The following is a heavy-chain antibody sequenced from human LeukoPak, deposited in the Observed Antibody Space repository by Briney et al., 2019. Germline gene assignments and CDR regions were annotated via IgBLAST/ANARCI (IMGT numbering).Heavy chain of an antibody. CDR2: INPSGGST. D-gene: IGHD3-10*01. V-gene: IGHV1-46*01. Sequence: ASVKVSCKASGYTFTSYYMHWVRQAPGQGLEWMGIINPSGGSTSYAQKFQGRVTMTRDTSTSTVYMELSSLRSEDTAVYYCARDNPPYGSGSYYAYWGQGTLVTVSS. J-gene: IGHJ4*02. CDR1: GYTFTSYY. CDR3: ARDNPPYGSGSYYAY.